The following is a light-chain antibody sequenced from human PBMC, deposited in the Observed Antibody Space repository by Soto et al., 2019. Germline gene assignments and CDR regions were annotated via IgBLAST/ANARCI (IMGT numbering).Light chain of an antibody. CDR3: LHDYNYPWP. CDR1: RYIRSD. V-gene: IGKV1-6*01. J-gene: IGKJ1*01. CDR2: VAS. Sequence: IQMTQSRSSLSASVGDRVTITCRASRYIRSDLSWYQQRPGQAPKVLIYVASNLQSGVPSRFSGSGYGTDFTLTISSLQPEDFATYYCLHDYNYPWPFGQGTK.